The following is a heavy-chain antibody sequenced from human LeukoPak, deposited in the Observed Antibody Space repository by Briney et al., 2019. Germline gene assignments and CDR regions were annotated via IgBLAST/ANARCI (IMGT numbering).Heavy chain of an antibody. CDR1: GFTFSSYS. CDR3: ARAFSSGWYRGVLGFDY. V-gene: IGHV3-21*01. J-gene: IGHJ4*02. D-gene: IGHD6-19*01. Sequence: PGGSLGLSCAASGFTFSSYSMNWVRQAPGKGLEWVSSISSSSSYIYYADSVKGRFTISRDNAKNSLYLQMNSLRAEDTAVYYCARAFSSGWYRGVLGFDYWGQGTLVTVSS. CDR2: ISSSSSYI.